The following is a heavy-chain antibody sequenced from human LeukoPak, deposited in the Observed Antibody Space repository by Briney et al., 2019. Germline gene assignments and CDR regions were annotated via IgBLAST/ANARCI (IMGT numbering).Heavy chain of an antibody. CDR1: GFTFNNYP. CDR3: SGHGSSSY. V-gene: IGHV3-23*01. D-gene: IGHD6-13*01. CDR2: ISGSADAT. Sequence: TGGSLRLSCAASGFTFNNYPMAWVRQAPGKGPEWVSAISGSADATIYADSVKGRFTISRDNSKNTLYLQMNSLRAEDTALYYASGHGSSSYWGQGTLVAVSS. J-gene: IGHJ4*02.